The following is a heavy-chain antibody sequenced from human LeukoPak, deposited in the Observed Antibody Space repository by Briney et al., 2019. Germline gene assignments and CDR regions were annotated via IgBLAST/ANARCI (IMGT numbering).Heavy chain of an antibody. CDR3: ASGGSSLDY. V-gene: IGHV3-48*04. D-gene: IGHD6-6*01. J-gene: IGHJ4*02. CDR2: ISSGSSTI. Sequence: PGGSLRLSCAPARSTFNNNYMNWDRQAPGKGLEWVSYISSGSSTIYYADPVKGRFTISRDNAKNSLHLQMNSLRAEDTAGYYCASGGSSLDYWGQGTLATVSS. CDR1: RSTFNNNY.